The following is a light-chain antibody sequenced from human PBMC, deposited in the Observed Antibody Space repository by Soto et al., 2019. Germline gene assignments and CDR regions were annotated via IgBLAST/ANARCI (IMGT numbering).Light chain of an antibody. CDR2: ASS. CDR1: QSLSSDF. Sequence: EIVLTQSPGTLSLSPGERATLSCRASQSLSSDFLAWYQQKPGQAPRLLIYASSTRATGIPDRFSGSGSGTEFTLTISSLQPEDSAVYYCQQSSSAPLTFGPGTKVDIK. V-gene: IGKV3-20*01. CDR3: QQSSSAPLT. J-gene: IGKJ3*01.